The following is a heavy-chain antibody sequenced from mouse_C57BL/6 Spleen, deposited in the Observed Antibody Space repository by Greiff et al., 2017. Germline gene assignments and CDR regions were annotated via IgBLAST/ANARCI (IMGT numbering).Heavy chain of an antibody. Sequence: VQLQQPGAELVRPGSSVKLSCKASGFTFTSYWMDWVKQRPGKGLEWIGNIYPSDSETHYNQKFKDKATLTVDKSSITAYMQRSSLTSEDSAVYYCASSLSMDYWGQGTSVTVSS. CDR1: GFTFTSYW. CDR3: ASSLSMDY. V-gene: IGHV1-61*01. D-gene: IGHD1-1*02. J-gene: IGHJ4*01. CDR2: IYPSDSET.